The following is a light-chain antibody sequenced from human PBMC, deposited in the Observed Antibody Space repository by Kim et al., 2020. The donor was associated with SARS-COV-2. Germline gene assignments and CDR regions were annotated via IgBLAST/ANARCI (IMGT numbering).Light chain of an antibody. Sequence: PYVRDRVTSPCRASQGISNWLAWYQQKPGNAPKLLIHTAYTLQSGVSSRFGGSGSGTDFTLTISSLQPEDSATYYCQQTDSFPLTFGGGTKVDIK. CDR1: QGISNW. CDR3: QQTDSFPLT. J-gene: IGKJ4*01. V-gene: IGKV1-12*01. CDR2: TAY.